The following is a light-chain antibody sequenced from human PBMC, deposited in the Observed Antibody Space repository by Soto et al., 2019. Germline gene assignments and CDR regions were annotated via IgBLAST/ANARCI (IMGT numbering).Light chain of an antibody. CDR3: QQAHSYPLT. CDR2: AAS. CDR1: QGISSW. J-gene: IGKJ4*01. V-gene: IGKV1-12*01. Sequence: DIQMTQSPSSVSASVGDRVTITCRASQGISSWLGWYQQKPGKAPKPLIYAASSLQSGVPSRFSGSGSGTDFILTITSLQPEDSATYYCQQAHSYPLTFGGGTKVDIK.